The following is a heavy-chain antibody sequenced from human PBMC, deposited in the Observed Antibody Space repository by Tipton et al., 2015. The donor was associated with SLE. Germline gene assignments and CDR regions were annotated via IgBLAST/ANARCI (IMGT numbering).Heavy chain of an antibody. V-gene: IGHV4-39*02. CDR1: GGSISIESYH. D-gene: IGHD2-8*01. CDR2: IYYTGTS. CDR3: AMRRPQFWCFDY. J-gene: IGHJ4*02. Sequence: TLSLTCTVSGGSISIESYHWGWIRQPPGKGLQWIGSIYYTGTSYYNPSLKSRVTISVDTSKNHFSLRLNSVTAADTAVYYCAMRRPQFWCFDYWGQGNLVTVSS.